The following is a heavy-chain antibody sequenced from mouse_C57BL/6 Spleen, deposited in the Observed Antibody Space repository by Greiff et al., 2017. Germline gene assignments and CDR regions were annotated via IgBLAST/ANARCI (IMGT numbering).Heavy chain of an antibody. D-gene: IGHD2-4*01. CDR3: ATYYDDDGGGMDY. Sequence: QVQLQQSGAELVRPGSSVKLSCKASGFTFTSYCMHWVKQRPIQGLEWIGNIDPSDSETHYNQKFKDKATLTVDKSTSTAYMQLSSLTSEDSAVYYSATYYDDDGGGMDYWGQGTSVTVSS. J-gene: IGHJ4*01. V-gene: IGHV1-52*01. CDR2: IDPSDSET. CDR1: GFTFTSYC.